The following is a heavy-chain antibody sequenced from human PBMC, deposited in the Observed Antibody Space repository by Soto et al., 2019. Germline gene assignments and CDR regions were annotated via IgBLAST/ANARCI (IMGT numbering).Heavy chain of an antibody. Sequence: EVQLVESGGGLVQPGGSLRLSCAASGFTFSSYWMGWVRRAPGKGLEWVANIKQDGSDNYYVDSVKGRFTISRDNAKKSLYLQMNSLRAEDTAIYYCARDCSSASCYFYPRGYYFGMDVWGQGTTVTVSS. V-gene: IGHV3-7*03. D-gene: IGHD2-2*01. CDR1: GFTFSSYW. CDR2: IKQDGSDN. J-gene: IGHJ6*02. CDR3: ARDCSSASCYFYPRGYYFGMDV.